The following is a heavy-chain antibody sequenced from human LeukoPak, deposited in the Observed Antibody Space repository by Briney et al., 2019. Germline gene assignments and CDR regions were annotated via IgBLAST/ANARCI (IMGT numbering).Heavy chain of an antibody. Sequence: GGSLRLSCAASGFPFSTYWMSWVRQAPGKGLEWVANIKQDGSEKYYVDSVKGRFTISRDNAKNSLYLQMNSLRAEDTAVYYCARDLIVGATDAFDIWGQGTMVTVSS. V-gene: IGHV3-7*01. J-gene: IGHJ3*02. CDR3: ARDLIVGATDAFDI. CDR2: IKQDGSEK. CDR1: GFPFSTYW. D-gene: IGHD1-26*01.